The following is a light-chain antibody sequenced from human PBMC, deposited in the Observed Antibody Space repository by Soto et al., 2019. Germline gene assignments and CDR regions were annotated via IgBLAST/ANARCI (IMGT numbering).Light chain of an antibody. V-gene: IGKV3-20*01. Sequence: EIGLTQSPGTLSLSPGERATLSCTASHSVSSNQLAWYQQKPGQAPRLLLYDAFRRATGIPDRFSGSGSETDFTLTISRLEPEDFAVYYCQQFGNSQGSFGPGTKVDIK. CDR1: HSVSSNQ. CDR2: DAF. J-gene: IGKJ3*01. CDR3: QQFGNSQGS.